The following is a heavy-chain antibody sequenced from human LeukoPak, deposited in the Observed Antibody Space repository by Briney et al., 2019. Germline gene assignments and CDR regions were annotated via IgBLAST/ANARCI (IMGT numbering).Heavy chain of an antibody. CDR3: ARGNQRNFDY. Sequence: SETLSLTCAVYGGSFSGYYWSWIRQPPGKGLEWIGEINHSGSTNYNPSLKSRVTISVDTSKNQFSLELSSVTAADTAVYYCARGNQRNFDYWGQGTLVTVSS. J-gene: IGHJ4*02. V-gene: IGHV4-34*01. D-gene: IGHD6-25*01. CDR1: GGSFSGYY. CDR2: INHSGST.